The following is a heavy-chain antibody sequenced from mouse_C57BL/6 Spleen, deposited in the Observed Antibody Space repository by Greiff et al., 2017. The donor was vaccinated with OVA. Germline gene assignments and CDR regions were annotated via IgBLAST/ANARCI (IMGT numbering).Heavy chain of an antibody. D-gene: IGHD2-4*01. Sequence: VQVVESGPELVKPGASVKISCKASGYAFSSSWMNWVKQRPGKGLEWIGRIYPGDGDTNYNGKFTGKATLTADKSSSTAYMQLSSLTSEDSAVYFCAREGSYDYDGAMDYWGQGTSVTVSS. V-gene: IGHV1-82*01. CDR2: IYPGDGDT. J-gene: IGHJ4*01. CDR1: GYAFSSSW. CDR3: AREGSYDYDGAMDY.